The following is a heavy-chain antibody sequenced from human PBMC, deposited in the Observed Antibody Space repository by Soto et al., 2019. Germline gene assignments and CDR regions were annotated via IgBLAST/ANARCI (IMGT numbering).Heavy chain of an antibody. V-gene: IGHV3-33*01. CDR3: ARIPQIAVAGTRFGYFDL. CDR2: IWYDGSNK. D-gene: IGHD6-19*01. CDR1: GFTFSSYG. J-gene: IGHJ2*01. Sequence: QVQLEESGGGVVQPGRSLRLSCAASGFTFSSYGMHWVRQAPGKGLEWVAVIWYDGSNKYYADSVKGRFTISRDNSKNPLYRQMKSLGAEDTVVYYWARIPQIAVAGTRFGYFDLWGRGTLVTVSS.